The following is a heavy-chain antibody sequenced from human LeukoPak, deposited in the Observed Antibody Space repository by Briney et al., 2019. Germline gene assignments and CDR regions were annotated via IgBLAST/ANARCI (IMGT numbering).Heavy chain of an antibody. J-gene: IGHJ4*02. V-gene: IGHV4-39*07. Sequence: SETLSFTCSVSGGSIRSTTYYWGWIRQPPGKGLEWIGGIYYSGNTYYSPSLMSRVTISVDTSKNQFSLNLSSVTAADTAVYYCARAPHFFDTSGSRYYFDYWGQGALVTVSS. D-gene: IGHD3-22*01. CDR1: GGSIRSTTYY. CDR2: IYYSGNT. CDR3: ARAPHFFDTSGSRYYFDY.